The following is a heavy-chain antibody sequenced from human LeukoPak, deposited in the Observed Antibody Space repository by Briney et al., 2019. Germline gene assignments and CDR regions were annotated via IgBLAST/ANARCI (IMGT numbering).Heavy chain of an antibody. D-gene: IGHD3-3*01. CDR3: ARGGPRYYDFWSGYYKPEYFQH. CDR2: ISSSSSYI. Sequence: GGSLRLSCAASGFTFSSYSMNWVRQAPRKGLEWVSSISSSSSYIYYADSVKGRFTISRDNAKNSLYLQMNSLRAEDTAVYYCARGGPRYYDFWSGYYKPEYFQHWGQGSLVTVSS. V-gene: IGHV3-21*01. CDR1: GFTFSSYS. J-gene: IGHJ1*01.